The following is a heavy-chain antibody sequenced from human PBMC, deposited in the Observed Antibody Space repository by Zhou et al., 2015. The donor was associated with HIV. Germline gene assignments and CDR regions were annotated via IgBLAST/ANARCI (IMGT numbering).Heavy chain of an antibody. Sequence: QVYLVQSGAEVKKPGSSVKVSCKASGGTFGTYAITWVRQAPGRGLEWVGKIVPLFGTTTYAQRFPGRVAITADDSTGIVYMELSSLRSEDSAMYYCARNNYDSGDYWGQGTLVTVS. D-gene: IGHD3-22*01. V-gene: IGHV1-69*18. J-gene: IGHJ4*02. CDR2: IVPLFGTT. CDR3: ARNNYDSGDY. CDR1: GGTFGTYA.